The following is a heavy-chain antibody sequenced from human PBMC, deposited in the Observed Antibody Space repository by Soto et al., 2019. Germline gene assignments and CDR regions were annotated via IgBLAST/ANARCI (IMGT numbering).Heavy chain of an antibody. J-gene: IGHJ4*02. D-gene: IGHD5-18*01. CDR1: GGSLSTYY. Sequence: SETLSLTCSVSGGSLSTYYWSWIRQPPGKGLEWIGYIYYSGSTNNNPSLKSRVSISVDTSKNQFSLKLSSVTAADTAVYYCARRKGYTYGFDYWGQGTLVTVSS. CDR3: ARRKGYTYGFDY. V-gene: IGHV4-59*01. CDR2: IYYSGST.